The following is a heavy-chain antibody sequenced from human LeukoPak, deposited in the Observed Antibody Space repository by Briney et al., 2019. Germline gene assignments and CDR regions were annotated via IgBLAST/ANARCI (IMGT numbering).Heavy chain of an antibody. CDR1: GGSISSGSYY. Sequence: SQTLSLTCTVSGGSISSGSYYWSWIRQPAGKGLEWIGRIYTSGSTNYNPSPKSRVTISVDTSKNQFSLKLSSVTAADTAVYYCAREGGGGVGRRNWFDPWGQGTLVTVSS. J-gene: IGHJ5*02. D-gene: IGHD1-26*01. V-gene: IGHV4-61*02. CDR3: AREGGGGVGRRNWFDP. CDR2: IYTSGST.